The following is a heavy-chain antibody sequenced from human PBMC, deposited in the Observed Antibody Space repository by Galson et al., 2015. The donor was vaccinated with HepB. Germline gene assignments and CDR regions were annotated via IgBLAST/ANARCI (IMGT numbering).Heavy chain of an antibody. V-gene: IGHV3-15*01. CDR1: GFTFSNAW. J-gene: IGHJ6*02. D-gene: IGHD6-19*01. CDR3: TTDGVSSSGWGRIFLYYYYYGMDV. Sequence: SLRLSCAASGFTFSNAWMSWVRQAPGKGLEWVGRIKSKTDGGTTDYAAPVKGRFTISRDDSKNTLYLQMNSLKTEDTAVYYCTTDGVSSSGWGRIFLYYYYYGMDVWGQGTTVTVSS. CDR2: IKSKTDGGTT.